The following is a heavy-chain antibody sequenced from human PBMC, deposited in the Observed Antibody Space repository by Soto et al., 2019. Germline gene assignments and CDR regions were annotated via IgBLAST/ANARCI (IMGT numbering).Heavy chain of an antibody. CDR3: AKPYDSSGYYQRGFDP. D-gene: IGHD3-22*01. J-gene: IGHJ5*02. CDR1: GFTFSSYA. V-gene: IGHV3-23*01. Sequence: GGSLRLSCAASGFTFSSYAMSWVRQAPGKGLEWVSAISGSGGSTYYADSVKGRFTISRDNSKNPLYLQMNSLRAEDTAVYYCAKPYDSSGYYQRGFDPWGQGTLVTVSS. CDR2: ISGSGGST.